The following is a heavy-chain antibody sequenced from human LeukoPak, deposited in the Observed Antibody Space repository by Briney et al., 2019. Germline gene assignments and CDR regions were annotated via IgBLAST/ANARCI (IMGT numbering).Heavy chain of an antibody. CDR2: IYHSGST. Sequence: SETLSLTCAVSGGSISSSNWWSWVRQPPGKGLEWIGEIYHSGSTNYNPSLKSRVTISVDTSKNQFSLKLSSVTAADTAVYYCAGRGSGSLPFDYWGQGTLVTVSS. CDR3: AGRGSGSLPFDY. J-gene: IGHJ4*02. D-gene: IGHD3-10*01. CDR1: GGSISSSNW. V-gene: IGHV4-4*02.